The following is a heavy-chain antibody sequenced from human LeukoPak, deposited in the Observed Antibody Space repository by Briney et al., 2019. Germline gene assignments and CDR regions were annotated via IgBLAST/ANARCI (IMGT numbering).Heavy chain of an antibody. J-gene: IGHJ3*02. Sequence: SETLSLTCTVSGGSISSGDYYWSWIRQPPGKGLEWIGYIYHSGSTYYNPSLKSRVTISVDRSKNQFSLKLSSVTAADTAVYYCARGVRVDAFDIWGQGTMVTVSS. CDR3: ARGVRVDAFDI. V-gene: IGHV4-30-2*01. CDR1: GGSISSGDYY. CDR2: IYHSGST. D-gene: IGHD3-3*01.